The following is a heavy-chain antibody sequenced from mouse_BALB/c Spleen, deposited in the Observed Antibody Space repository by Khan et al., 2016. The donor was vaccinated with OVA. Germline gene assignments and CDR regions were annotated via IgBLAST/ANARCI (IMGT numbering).Heavy chain of an antibody. D-gene: IGHD2-12*01. Sequence: QVQLKESGAELAKPGASVKMSCTASGYTFTTYWIYWIKQRPGQGLEWIGYINPSTGYTEYNQKFKDKATLTTDESSSAAYLQLSSLTSEDSAVYCCTDRGLYDLFAFWGQGTLVTVSA. J-gene: IGHJ3*01. V-gene: IGHV1-7*01. CDR1: GYTFTTYW. CDR2: INPSTGYT. CDR3: TDRGLYDLFAF.